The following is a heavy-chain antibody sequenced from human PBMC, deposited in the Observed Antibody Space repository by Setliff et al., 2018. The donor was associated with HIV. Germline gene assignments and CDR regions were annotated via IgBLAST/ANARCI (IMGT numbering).Heavy chain of an antibody. CDR3: AGGGSSSAY. CDR1: GFTFSNYE. V-gene: IGHV3-48*03. CDR2: ISSRGSTI. D-gene: IGHD6-13*01. Sequence: QTGGSLRLSCVASGFTFSNYEMNWVRQAPGKGLECISYISSRGSTIYYADSVKGRFTISRDNAKKSLYLQMNSLRVEDTAVYYCAGGGSSSAYWGQGTPVTVSS. J-gene: IGHJ4*02.